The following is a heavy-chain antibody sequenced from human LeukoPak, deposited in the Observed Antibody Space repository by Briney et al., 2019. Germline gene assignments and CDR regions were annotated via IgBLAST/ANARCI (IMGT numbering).Heavy chain of an antibody. D-gene: IGHD4-17*01. J-gene: IGHJ4*02. Sequence: SGTLSLTCTVSGDFLITSDYYWGWIRQSPGKGLRWIGSIYYSGSTLYNSSFESRVTMSVDTTKNQFSLKLRSVAAADTAVYYCTRLCRVTTCAKFEYWGQGILVTVSS. CDR1: GDFLITSDYY. V-gene: IGHV4-39*01. CDR3: TRLCRVTTCAKFEY. CDR2: IYYSGST.